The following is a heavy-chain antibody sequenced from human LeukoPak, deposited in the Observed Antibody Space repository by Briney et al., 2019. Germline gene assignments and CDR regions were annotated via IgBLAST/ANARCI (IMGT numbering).Heavy chain of an antibody. D-gene: IGHD5-12*01. J-gene: IGHJ4*02. Sequence: GGSLRLSCAASGFTFSSYEMNWVRQAPGKGLEWVSYISSSGSTIYYADSVKGRFTISRDNAKNSPYLQMNSLRAEDTAVYYCARGDIMATLGSIDYWGQGTLVTVSS. CDR2: ISSSGSTI. CDR1: GFTFSSYE. CDR3: ARGDIMATLGSIDY. V-gene: IGHV3-48*03.